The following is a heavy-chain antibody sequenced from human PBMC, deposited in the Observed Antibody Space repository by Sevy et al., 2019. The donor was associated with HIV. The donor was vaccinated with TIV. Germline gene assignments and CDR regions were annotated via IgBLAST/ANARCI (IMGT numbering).Heavy chain of an antibody. CDR3: TPGPPFFKPSVDY. D-gene: IGHD3-3*01. CDR2: IKSKTDGGTT. J-gene: IGHJ4*02. V-gene: IGHV3-15*01. CDR1: GFTFSNAW. Sequence: GGSLRLSCAASGFTFSNAWMSWVRQAPGKGLEWVGRIKSKTDGGTTDYAAPVKGSFTISRDDSENTLYLQMNSLKTEDTAGYYCTPGPPFFKPSVDYWGQGTLVTVSS.